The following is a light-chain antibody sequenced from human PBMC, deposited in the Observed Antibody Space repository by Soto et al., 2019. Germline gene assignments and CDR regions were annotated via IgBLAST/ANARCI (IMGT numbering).Light chain of an antibody. J-gene: IGKJ1*01. CDR3: QQYNSYWT. Sequence: DIQMTQSPSTLSASVGDRVTITCRASQSISSWLAWYQQKPGTAPKLLIYDASSLESGVPSRFSGSGSGTEFTLTISSLQPDDFATYYCQQYNSYWTFGQGTKVDTK. CDR1: QSISSW. CDR2: DAS. V-gene: IGKV1-5*01.